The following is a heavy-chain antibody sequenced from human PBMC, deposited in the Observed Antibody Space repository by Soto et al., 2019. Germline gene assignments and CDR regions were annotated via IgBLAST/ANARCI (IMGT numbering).Heavy chain of an antibody. D-gene: IGHD2-21*02. CDR3: ALRKTASYFDY. J-gene: IGHJ4*02. V-gene: IGHV3-23*01. CDR1: GFIFSNYA. Sequence: GSLPLSCSVSGFIFSNYAMGWVRPAPGTGLEWVSGIGASGAGTYYADSVKVRFTIARDNSKNTLHLQMNSLRAEDTAVYYCALRKTASYFDYWGQGTLVTVYS. CDR2: IGASGAGT.